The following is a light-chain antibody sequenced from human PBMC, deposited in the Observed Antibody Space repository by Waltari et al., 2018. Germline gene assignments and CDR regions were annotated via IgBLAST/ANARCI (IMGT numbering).Light chain of an antibody. V-gene: IGLV3-21*02. J-gene: IGLJ2*01. CDR2: NDD. Sequence: SYVLTQPPSMSVAPGQTAFITCAGGNIESKNVHGYQQKPGRAPGLVLYNDDVRPSGIPDRFSGSNSGNTATLTIRRVEAGDESDYYCQVGDISTDRPGVEFGGGTKLTVL. CDR3: QVGDISTDRPGVE. CDR1: NIESKN.